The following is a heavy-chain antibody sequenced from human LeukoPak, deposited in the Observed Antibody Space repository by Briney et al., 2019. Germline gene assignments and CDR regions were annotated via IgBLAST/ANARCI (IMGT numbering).Heavy chain of an antibody. V-gene: IGHV3-23*01. CDR1: GFTFSSYA. CDR2: ISGSGGST. Sequence: GGSLRLSCAASGFTFSSYAMSWVRQAPGKGLEWVSAISGSGGSTYYADSVKGRFTISRDNSENTLYLQMNSLRGEDTAVYYCAKTSGTYYKGFDYWGQGTLVTVSS. J-gene: IGHJ4*02. CDR3: AKTSGTYYKGFDY. D-gene: IGHD3-10*01.